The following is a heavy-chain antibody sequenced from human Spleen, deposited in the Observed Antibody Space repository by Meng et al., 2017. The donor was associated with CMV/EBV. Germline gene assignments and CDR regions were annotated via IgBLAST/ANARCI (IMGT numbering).Heavy chain of an antibody. D-gene: IGHD2-2*01. V-gene: IGHV3-21*01. Sequence: GGSLRLSCAASGFTFSSYSMNWVRQAPGKWLEWVSSISSSSSYIYYADSVKGRFTISRDNAKNSLYLQMNSLRAEDTAVYYCAREGVGYCSSTSCPSDYYYYGMDVWGQGTTVTVSS. CDR2: ISSSSSYI. CDR3: AREGVGYCSSTSCPSDYYYYGMDV. J-gene: IGHJ6*02. CDR1: GFTFSSYS.